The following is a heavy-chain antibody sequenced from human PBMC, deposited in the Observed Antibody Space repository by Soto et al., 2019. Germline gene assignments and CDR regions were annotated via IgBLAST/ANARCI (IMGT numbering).Heavy chain of an antibody. V-gene: IGHV1-46*01. CDR1: GYTFTSYY. CDR3: ALLTIFGVVITPRGDWFDP. D-gene: IGHD3-3*01. Sequence: ASVKVSCKASGYTFTSYYMHWVRQAPGQGLEWMGIINPSGGSTSYAQKFQGRVTMTRDTSTSTVYMELSSLRSEDTAVYYCALLTIFGVVITPRGDWFDPWGQGTLVTVSS. J-gene: IGHJ5*02. CDR2: INPSGGST.